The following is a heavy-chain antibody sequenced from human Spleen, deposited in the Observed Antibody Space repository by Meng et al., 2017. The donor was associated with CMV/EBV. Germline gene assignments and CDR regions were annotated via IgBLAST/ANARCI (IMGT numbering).Heavy chain of an antibody. J-gene: IGHJ5*02. CDR3: ARLSSPGGLQGLGWFAP. CDR2: IYHSGMT. Sequence: VSISGSGRWSWGRQPPGKGLEWIGEIYHSGMTSYKPSLRSRVTISVDKSKNQFSLKLTSVTAADTAVYYCARLSSPGGLQGLGWFAPWGQGTLVTVSS. V-gene: IGHV4-4*02. CDR1: VSISGSGR. D-gene: IGHD6-6*01.